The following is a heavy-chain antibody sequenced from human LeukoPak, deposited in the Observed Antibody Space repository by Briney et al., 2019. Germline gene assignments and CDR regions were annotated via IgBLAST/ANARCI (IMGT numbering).Heavy chain of an antibody. CDR3: AKGTRQYSYYYFDY. V-gene: IGHV3-48*03. Sequence: PGGSLRLSCAASGFTLSNYDMNWVRQAPGKGLGWVSYISSTGNTIYYADSVKGRFTISRDNAKNSLYLQVNSLRAEDTAVYYCAKGTRQYSYYYFDYWGQGTLVTVSS. CDR2: ISSTGNTI. J-gene: IGHJ4*02. D-gene: IGHD1-14*01. CDR1: GFTLSNYD.